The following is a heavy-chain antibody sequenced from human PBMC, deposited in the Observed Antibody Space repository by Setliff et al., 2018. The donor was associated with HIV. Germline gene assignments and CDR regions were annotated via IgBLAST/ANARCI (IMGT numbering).Heavy chain of an antibody. CDR3: ARGRGYSYDYFMRFGSVGYFDY. D-gene: IGHD5-18*01. CDR2: INHSGNT. V-gene: IGHV4-4*02. CDR1: GGAIDDINW. J-gene: IGHJ4*02. Sequence: SETLSLTCAVSGGAIDDINWWNWVRQSPGKGLEWIGEINHSGNTNCNPSLKSRVTISVDTSKNQFSLKLSSVTAADTAVYYCARGRGYSYDYFMRFGSVGYFDYWGQGTLVTVSS.